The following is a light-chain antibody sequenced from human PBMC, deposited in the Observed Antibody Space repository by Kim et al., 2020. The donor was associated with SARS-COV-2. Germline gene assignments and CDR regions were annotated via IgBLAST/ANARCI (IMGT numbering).Light chain of an antibody. V-gene: IGKV3-20*01. Sequence: IVLTQSPDILSLSPGETATLSCRASQSVASEYLAWYQQKPGQAPRLLIFDASTRASGISDRFSGSGSGTDFFLTISRLEPEDFAVYCCQQYGTSPCTFGQGTKLE. CDR2: DAS. CDR3: QQYGTSPCT. J-gene: IGKJ2*02. CDR1: QSVASEY.